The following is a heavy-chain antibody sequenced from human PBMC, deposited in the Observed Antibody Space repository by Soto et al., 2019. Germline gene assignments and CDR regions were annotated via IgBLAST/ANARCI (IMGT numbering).Heavy chain of an antibody. CDR2: ISGSGGST. Sequence: GGSLRLSCAASGFTFSSYAMSWVRQAPGKGLEWVSAISGSGGSTYYADSVKGRFTISRDNSKNTLYLQMNSLRAEDTAVYYCANAFMGGGSYSPRFDYWGQGTLVTVSS. CDR3: ANAFMGGGSYSPRFDY. V-gene: IGHV3-23*01. CDR1: GFTFSSYA. D-gene: IGHD1-26*01. J-gene: IGHJ4*02.